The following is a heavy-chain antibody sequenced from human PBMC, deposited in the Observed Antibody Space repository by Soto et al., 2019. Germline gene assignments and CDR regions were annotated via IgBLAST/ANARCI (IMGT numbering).Heavy chain of an antibody. CDR2: ISPYNDYT. CDR1: GYTFIRYG. D-gene: IGHD3-16*01. J-gene: IGHJ6*02. CDR3: ARGGYYDNAWGKLSHYGLDV. Sequence: QVQLVQSAAEVKKPGASVRVSCKASGYTFIRYGIAWVRQAPGQGLEWMGWISPYNDYTIYAQKLQGRVTMTADTSTRTVYMEPRGLKSDDTAVDSCARGGYYDNAWGKLSHYGLDVWGQGTSVTVSS. V-gene: IGHV1-18*01.